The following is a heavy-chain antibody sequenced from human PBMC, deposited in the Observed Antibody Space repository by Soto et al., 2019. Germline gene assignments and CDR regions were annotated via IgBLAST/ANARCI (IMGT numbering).Heavy chain of an antibody. J-gene: IGHJ4*02. V-gene: IGHV4-59*08. CDR2: IFSSGST. CDR3: ARQRRDFDY. CDR1: GGSISYYY. Sequence: SETLFLTCTVSGGSISYYYSSWIRQPPGKGLQWIGYIFSSGSTNYNPSLKSRVTISVDTSKNQFSLNLSSVTAADTAVYYCARQRRDFDYWGQGSLVTVSS.